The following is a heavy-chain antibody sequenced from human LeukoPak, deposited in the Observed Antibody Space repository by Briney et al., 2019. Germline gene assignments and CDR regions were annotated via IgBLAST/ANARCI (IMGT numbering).Heavy chain of an antibody. D-gene: IGHD3-9*01. CDR1: GYTFTGYY. V-gene: IGHV1-2*02. CDR2: INPNSGGT. J-gene: IGHJ4*02. Sequence: ASVKVSCKASGYTFTGYYMHWVRQAPGRGLGWMGWINPNSGGTNYAQKFQGRVTMTRDTSISTDYMELSRLRSDDTAVYYCARDGGGLNDIHADYWGQGTLVTVSS. CDR3: ARDGGGLNDIHADY.